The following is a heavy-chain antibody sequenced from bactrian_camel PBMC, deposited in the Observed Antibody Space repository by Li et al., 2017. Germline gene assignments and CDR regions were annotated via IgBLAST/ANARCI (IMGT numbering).Heavy chain of an antibody. CDR3: AEGRGSRGEHCYSLNY. CDR1: GYTYSYNC. J-gene: IGHJ4*01. D-gene: IGHD6*01. Sequence: VQLVESGGGSVQAGGSLRLSCAASGYTYSYNCMGWFRQAPGKEREGVATICTGGGSTYYADSVKGRFTISHNNARNTVYLQMNSLKPEDTAMYYCAEGRGSRGEHCYSLNYWGQGTQVTVS. V-gene: IGHV3S40*01. CDR2: ICTGGGST.